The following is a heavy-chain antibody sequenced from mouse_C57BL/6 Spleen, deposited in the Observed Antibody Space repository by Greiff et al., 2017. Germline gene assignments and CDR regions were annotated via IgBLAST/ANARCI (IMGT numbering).Heavy chain of an antibody. V-gene: IGHV14-4*01. CDR2: IDPENGDT. D-gene: IGHD2-3*01. Sequence: VQLQQSGAELVRPGASVKLSCTASGFNIKDDYMHWVKQRPEQGLEWIGWIDPENGDTEYASKFQGKATITADTSSNTAYLQLSSLTSEDTAVYYCTTLYDGYEYYFDYWGQGTTLTVSS. CDR3: TTLYDGYEYYFDY. CDR1: GFNIKDDY. J-gene: IGHJ2*01.